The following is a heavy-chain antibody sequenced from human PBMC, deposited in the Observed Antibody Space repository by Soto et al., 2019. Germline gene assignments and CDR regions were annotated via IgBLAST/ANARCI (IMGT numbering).Heavy chain of an antibody. CDR3: ARTFYDFWSGLPGALGY. J-gene: IGHJ4*02. CDR2: IYYSGST. V-gene: IGHV4-39*01. Sequence: SETLSLTCTVSGGSISSSSYYWGWIRQPPGKGLEWIGSIYYSGSTYYNPSLKSRVTISVDTSKNQFSLKLSSVTAADTAVYYCARTFYDFWSGLPGALGYWGQGTLVTVSS. CDR1: GGSISSSSYY. D-gene: IGHD3-3*01.